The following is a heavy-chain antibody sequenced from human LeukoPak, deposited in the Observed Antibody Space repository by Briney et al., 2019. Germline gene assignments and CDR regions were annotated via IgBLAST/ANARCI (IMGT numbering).Heavy chain of an antibody. CDR3: AGHDYGDSTHSLDY. Sequence: ASVKVSCKASGYTFTSYYMHWVRQAPGQGLEWMGRIIPILGIANYAQKFQGRVAITADKSTSTAYMELSSLRSEDTAVYYCAGHDYGDSTHSLDYWGQGTLVTVSS. V-gene: IGHV1-69*02. CDR2: IIPILGIA. D-gene: IGHD4-17*01. J-gene: IGHJ4*02. CDR1: GYTFTSYY.